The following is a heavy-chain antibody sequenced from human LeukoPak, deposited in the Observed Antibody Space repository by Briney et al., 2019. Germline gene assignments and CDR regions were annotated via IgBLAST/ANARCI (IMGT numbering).Heavy chain of an antibody. CDR3: ARIEPGHDYGDYGAFDI. D-gene: IGHD4-17*01. J-gene: IGHJ3*02. CDR2: IYYSGST. V-gene: IGHV4-31*03. CDR1: GGSISSGGYY. Sequence: PSETLSLTCTVSGGSISSGGYYWSWIRQHPGKGLEWIGYIYYSGSTYYNPSLKSRDTISVDTSKNQFSLKLSSVTAADTAVYYCARIEPGHDYGDYGAFDIWGQGTMVTVSS.